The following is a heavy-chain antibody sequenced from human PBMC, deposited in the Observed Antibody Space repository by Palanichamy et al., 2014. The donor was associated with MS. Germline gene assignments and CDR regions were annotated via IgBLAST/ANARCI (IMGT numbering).Heavy chain of an antibody. J-gene: IGHJ4*02. D-gene: IGHD2-15*01. CDR3: ATRDCSGGSCYSGGMDF. CDR1: GFSVSDNY. CDR2: IFRGGFT. Sequence: LVESGGGLMQPGESLRLSCAASGFSVSDNYTTWVRQAPGKGLEWVSVIFRGGFTYYADPVKGRFTISRDNSKNTVNLQMNSLSPEDTAVYYCATRDCSGGSCYSGGMDFWGQGSLVTVSS. V-gene: IGHV3-53*01.